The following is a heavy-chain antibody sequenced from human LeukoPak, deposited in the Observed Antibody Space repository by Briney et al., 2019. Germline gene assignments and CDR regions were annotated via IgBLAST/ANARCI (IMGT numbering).Heavy chain of an antibody. D-gene: IGHD3-10*01. CDR1: GFTFSSYG. CDR2: VWYDGSNK. V-gene: IGHV3-33*01. J-gene: IGHJ6*02. CDR3: ARDRYYGSGNNPGNYYYYYGMDV. Sequence: PGGSLRLSCAASGFTFSSYGMHWVRQAPGKGLEWVANVWYDGSNKYYAGSVKGRFTISRDNSKNTLYLQLNSLRAEDTAVYYCARDRYYGSGNNPGNYYYYYGMDVWGQGTTVTVSS.